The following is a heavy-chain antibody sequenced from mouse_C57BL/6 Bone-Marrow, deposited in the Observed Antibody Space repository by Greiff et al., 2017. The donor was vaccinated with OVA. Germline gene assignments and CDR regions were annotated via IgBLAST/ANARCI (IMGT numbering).Heavy chain of an antibody. CDR3: ARDETGRGDY. J-gene: IGHJ4*01. V-gene: IGHV1-58*01. CDR1: GYTFTSYG. D-gene: IGHD4-1*01. Sequence: VQLQQSGAELVRPGSSVKMSCKTSGYTFTSYGINWVKQRPGQGLEWIGYIYLGNGYTEYNEKFKGKATLTSDTSSSTAYMQLSSLTSEDSAIYFCARDETGRGDYWGQGTSVTVSS. CDR2: IYLGNGYT.